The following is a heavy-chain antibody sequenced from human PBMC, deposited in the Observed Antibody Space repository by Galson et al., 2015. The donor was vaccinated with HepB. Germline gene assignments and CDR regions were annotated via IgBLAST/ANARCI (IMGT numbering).Heavy chain of an antibody. CDR3: ARGGFCAGTSCYQGDY. CDR2: ITGSGDTT. Sequence: PLRLSCAASGFTFSNYAMSWVRQAPGKGLEWVSAITGSGDTTYYADSVMGRFTISRDNSKTTLYLQMNSLRVEDTAVYYCARGGFCAGTSCYQGDYWGQGTLVTVSS. D-gene: IGHD2-2*01. V-gene: IGHV3-23*01. J-gene: IGHJ4*02. CDR1: GFTFSNYA.